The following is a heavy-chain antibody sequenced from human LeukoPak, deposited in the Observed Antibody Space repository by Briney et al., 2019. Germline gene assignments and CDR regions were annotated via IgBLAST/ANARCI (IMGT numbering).Heavy chain of an antibody. V-gene: IGHV1-2*02. CDR3: ARDRRMATIIDHFQQ. CDR1: GYTFTGYY. Sequence: ASVKVSCKASGYTFTGYYMHWVRQDPGQRLEWMGGINPNSGGTNYAQKFQGRVTVTRDTSINTVYMELTRLRSDVTAVDYCARDRRMATIIDHFQQWGQGTLVTVSS. CDR2: INPNSGGT. J-gene: IGHJ1*01. D-gene: IGHD5-24*01.